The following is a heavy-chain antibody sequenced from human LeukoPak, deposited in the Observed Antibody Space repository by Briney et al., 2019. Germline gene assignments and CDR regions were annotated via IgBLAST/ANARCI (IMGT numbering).Heavy chain of an antibody. V-gene: IGHV1-69*13. CDR3: AILLWFGEFVDY. D-gene: IGHD3-10*01. J-gene: IGHJ4*02. Sequence: SVKVSCKASGGTFSSYAISWVRQAPGQGLERMGGIIPIFGTANYAQKFQGRVTITADESTSTAYMELSSLRSEDTAVYYCAILLWFGEFVDYWGQGTLVTVSS. CDR1: GGTFSSYA. CDR2: IIPIFGTA.